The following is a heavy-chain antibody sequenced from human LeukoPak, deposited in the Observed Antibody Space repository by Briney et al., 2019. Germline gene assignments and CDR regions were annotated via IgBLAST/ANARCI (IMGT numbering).Heavy chain of an antibody. CDR1: GGSFSGYY. D-gene: IGHD4-17*01. V-gene: IGHV4-34*01. CDR2: INHSGST. CDR3: ARGASGDYFSYYYYYGMDV. Sequence: SETLSLTCAVYGGSFSGYYWSWIRQPPGKGLEWIGEINHSGSTNYNPSLKSRVTISVDTSKNQFSLKLSSVTAADTAVYYCARGASGDYFSYYYYYGMDVWGQGTTVTVSS. J-gene: IGHJ6*02.